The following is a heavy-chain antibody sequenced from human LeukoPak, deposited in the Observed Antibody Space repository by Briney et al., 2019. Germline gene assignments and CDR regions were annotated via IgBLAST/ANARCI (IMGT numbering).Heavy chain of an antibody. J-gene: IGHJ4*02. Sequence: ASVNVSCKASGGTFSSYAISWVRQAPGQGLEWMGWISAYNGNTNYAQKLQGRVTMTTDTSTSTAYMELRSLRSDDTAVYYCARDQAIFGVVNIDYWGQGTLVTVSS. CDR1: GGTFSSYA. CDR3: ARDQAIFGVVNIDY. V-gene: IGHV1-18*01. CDR2: ISAYNGNT. D-gene: IGHD3-3*01.